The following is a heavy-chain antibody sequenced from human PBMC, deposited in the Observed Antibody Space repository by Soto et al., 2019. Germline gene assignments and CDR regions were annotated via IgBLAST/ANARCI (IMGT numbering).Heavy chain of an antibody. D-gene: IGHD2-21*02. CDR2: IYYSGST. CDR1: GSSISSGDYY. V-gene: IGHV4-30-4*01. CDR3: ARSTAGRERFDP. Sequence: PSETLSLTCTVSGSSISSGDYYWSWIRQPPGKGLEWIGYIYYSGSTYYNPSLKSRVTISVDTSKNQFSLKLSSVTAADTAVYYCARSTAGRERFDPWGQGTLVTVSS. J-gene: IGHJ5*02.